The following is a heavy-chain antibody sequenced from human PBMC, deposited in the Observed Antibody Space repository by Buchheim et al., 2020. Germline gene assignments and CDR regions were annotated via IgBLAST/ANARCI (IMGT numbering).Heavy chain of an antibody. V-gene: IGHV3-23*01. CDR2: ISGSGGTT. CDR1: GFTFSTYA. D-gene: IGHD3-3*01. J-gene: IGHJ6*03. Sequence: EVQLLESGGGLVQPGGSLRLSCAASGFTFSTYAMTWVRQAPGKGLEWVSAISGSGGTTYYADSVKGRFTISRDTSKNTLYLQMNSLRAEDTAVYYCAKHFFGVVITDYFYMDVWGKGTT. CDR3: AKHFFGVVITDYFYMDV.